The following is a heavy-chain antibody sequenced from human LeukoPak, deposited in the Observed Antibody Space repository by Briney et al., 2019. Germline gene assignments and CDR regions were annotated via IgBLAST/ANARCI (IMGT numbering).Heavy chain of an antibody. J-gene: IGHJ4*02. D-gene: IGHD3-16*01. CDR1: GFSFSNFD. CDR3: AGMGSWATRAYDY. V-gene: IGHV3-48*02. CDR2: INSGSRTI. Sequence: TGGSLRLSCAASGFSFSNFDMSWVRQAPGKGREWVSFINSGSRTIYYADSVKGRFTISRDNAKNSLYLQMNSLRDEDTAVYYCAGMGSWATRAYDYWGQGTLVTVSS.